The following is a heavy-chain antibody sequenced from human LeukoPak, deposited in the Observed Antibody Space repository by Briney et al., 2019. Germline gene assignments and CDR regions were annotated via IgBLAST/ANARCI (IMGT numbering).Heavy chain of an antibody. CDR1: GFTFSSYA. V-gene: IGHV3-23*01. CDR2: ISASGVST. D-gene: IGHD3-22*01. J-gene: IGHJ4*02. Sequence: HPGGSLRLSCAASGFTFSSYAMSWVRQAPGKGPELDSLISASGVSTYYADSVKGRFTISRDNSKNTLYLQMNSLRAEDTAVYYCAKAPFYYDSSGYYFHWGQGTLVTVSS. CDR3: AKAPFYYDSSGYYFH.